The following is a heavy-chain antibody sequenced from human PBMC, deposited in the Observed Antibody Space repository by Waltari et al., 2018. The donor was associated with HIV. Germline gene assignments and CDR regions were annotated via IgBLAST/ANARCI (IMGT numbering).Heavy chain of an antibody. Sequence: QVRLDQWGTNVLKPSETLSLTCAVYGESFNDHYWTWVRQSPKKGLEWIGAINHRGIRLYNPSLRRRLNISVDTSKNQFSLKLASLTAADTATYYCARWRYSLGYFYQFYFFDYWSQGHLVAVSS. CDR2: INHRGIR. D-gene: IGHD1-26*01. CDR1: GESFNDHY. V-gene: IGHV4-34*01. J-gene: IGHJ4*02. CDR3: ARWRYSLGYFYQFYFFDY.